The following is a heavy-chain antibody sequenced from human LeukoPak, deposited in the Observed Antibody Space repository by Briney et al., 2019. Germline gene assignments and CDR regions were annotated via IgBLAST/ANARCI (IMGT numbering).Heavy chain of an antibody. CDR1: GYTFTSYG. CDR2: ISAYNGNT. D-gene: IGHD3-16*02. CDR3: ARVGPALVITFGGVIVFDY. J-gene: IGHJ4*02. Sequence: ASVKVFCKASGYTFTSYGISWVRQAPGQGLEWMGWISAYNGNTNYAQKLQGRVTMTTDTSTSTAYMELRSLRSDDTAVYYCARVGPALVITFGGVIVFDYWGQGTLVTVSS. V-gene: IGHV1-18*01.